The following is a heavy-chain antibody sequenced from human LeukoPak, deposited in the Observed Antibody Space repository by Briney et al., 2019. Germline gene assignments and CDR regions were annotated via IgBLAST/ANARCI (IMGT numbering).Heavy chain of an antibody. CDR1: GFTFSSYW. CDR2: IKQDGSEK. J-gene: IGHJ4*02. Sequence: PGGSLRLSCAASGFTFSSYWMSWVRQAPGKGLEGVANIKQDGSEKYYVDSVKGRFTISRDNAKNSLYLQMNSLRAEDTAVYYCARITRFGGNHFDYWGQGTLVTVSS. V-gene: IGHV3-7*01. D-gene: IGHD3-16*01. CDR3: ARITRFGGNHFDY.